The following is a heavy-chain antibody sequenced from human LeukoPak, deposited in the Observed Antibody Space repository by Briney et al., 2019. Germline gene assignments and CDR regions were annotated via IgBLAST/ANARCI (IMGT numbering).Heavy chain of an antibody. CDR2: ISWNSGSI. CDR1: GFTFDDYA. Sequence: GGSLRLSCAASGFTFDDYAMHWVRQAPGKGLEWVSGISWNSGSIGYADSVKGRFTISRDNAKNSLYLQMNSLRAEDTALYYCAKDRGSTSPGEYFQHWGQGTLVTVSS. D-gene: IGHD2-2*01. V-gene: IGHV3-9*01. CDR3: AKDRGSTSPGEYFQH. J-gene: IGHJ1*01.